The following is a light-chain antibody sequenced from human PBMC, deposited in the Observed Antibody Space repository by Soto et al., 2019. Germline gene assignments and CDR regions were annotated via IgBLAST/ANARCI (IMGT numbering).Light chain of an antibody. CDR3: ASWDDSLNGLV. V-gene: IGLV1-44*01. CDR2: NNN. Sequence: QSVLTQPPSASGTPGQRVTISCSGSSSNIGSNTVNGYQQLPGTAPKLLIYNNNQRPSGVPDRFSGSKSGTSASLAISGLQSEDEAEYYCASWDDSLNGLVFGTGTKVTVL. CDR1: SSNIGSNT. J-gene: IGLJ1*01.